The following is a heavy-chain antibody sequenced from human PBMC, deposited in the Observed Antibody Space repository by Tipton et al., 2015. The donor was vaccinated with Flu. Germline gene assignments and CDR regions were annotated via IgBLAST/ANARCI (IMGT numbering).Heavy chain of an antibody. J-gene: IGHJ6*02. V-gene: IGHV3-23*01. D-gene: IGHD5-12*01. CDR2: ISVTTGGT. Sequence: SLRLSCKGSRLTFKSYAMSWVRQAPGKGLQWVSGISVTTGGTYYADSVKGRFTISRDSSKNTLFLQMNSLRPDDTAVYYCTNAGGHVYSGYPYYFYAMDVWGQGTTVSVAS. CDR1: RLTFKSYA. CDR3: TNAGGHVYSGYPYYFYAMDV.